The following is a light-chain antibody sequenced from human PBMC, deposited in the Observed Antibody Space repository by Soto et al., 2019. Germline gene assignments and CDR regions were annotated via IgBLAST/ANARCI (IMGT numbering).Light chain of an antibody. CDR2: GAS. J-gene: IGKJ1*01. V-gene: IGKV3-15*01. Sequence: EIVLTQSPVTLSVSLGERATLSCRASQSVGSNLAWYQEKGGQPPRLLIYGASTRATGVPARFSGGGSGTEFTLNIANLQSEDFAVYYCQQYDNWPPWTFGQGTKVEI. CDR3: QQYDNWPPWT. CDR1: QSVGSN.